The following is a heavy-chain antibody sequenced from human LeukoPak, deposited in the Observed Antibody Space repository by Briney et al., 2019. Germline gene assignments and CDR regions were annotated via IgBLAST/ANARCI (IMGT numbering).Heavy chain of an antibody. Sequence: HPGGSLRLSCAASGFTFSSYGMSWVRQAPGKGLEWVSGVSGSGVSTYYADSVKGRFTISRDNSKNTLYLQMNSLRAEDTAVYYCAKEGHYGGNFAYFDYWGQGTLVTVSS. V-gene: IGHV3-23*01. D-gene: IGHD4-23*01. CDR1: GFTFSSYG. CDR3: AKEGHYGGNFAYFDY. J-gene: IGHJ4*02. CDR2: VSGSGVST.